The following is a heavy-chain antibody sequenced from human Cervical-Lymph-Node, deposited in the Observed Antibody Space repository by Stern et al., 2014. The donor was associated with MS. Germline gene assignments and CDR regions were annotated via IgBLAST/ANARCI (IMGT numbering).Heavy chain of an antibody. D-gene: IGHD1-1*01. V-gene: IGHV5-51*03. CDR3: ARRGHGYMGIDY. J-gene: IGHJ4*02. Sequence: EVHLVESGAEVRKPGESLRISCEVSGYRFTNNWIGWVRQVPGKGLEWMGIIYPGGSETRYRPSFQGQVTILVDKSNSITYLQWSSLKASDTAIYYCARRGHGYMGIDYWGQGTLVTVSS. CDR1: GYRFTNNW. CDR2: IYPGGSET.